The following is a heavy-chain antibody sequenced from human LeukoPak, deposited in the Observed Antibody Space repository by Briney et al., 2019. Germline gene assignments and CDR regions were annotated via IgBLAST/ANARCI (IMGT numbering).Heavy chain of an antibody. V-gene: IGHV3-11*04. J-gene: IGHJ4*02. Sequence: GGSLRLSCAASGFTFSDYYMSWIRRAPGKGLEWVSYISSSGSTIYYADSVKGRFTISWDNAKKSLYLQMNSLRAEDTAVYYCARSGKIYFDWLLDYWGQGTLVTVSS. D-gene: IGHD3-9*01. CDR3: ARSGKIYFDWLLDY. CDR1: GFTFSDYY. CDR2: ISSSGSTI.